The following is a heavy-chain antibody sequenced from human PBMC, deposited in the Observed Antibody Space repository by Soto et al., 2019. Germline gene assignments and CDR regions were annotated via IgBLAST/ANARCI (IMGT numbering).Heavy chain of an antibody. D-gene: IGHD6-19*01. J-gene: IGHJ4*02. CDR2: ISGSGGST. CDR1: GFTFSSYA. Sequence: HPGGSLRLSCAASGFTFSSYAMSWVRQAPGKGLEWVSAISGSGGSTYYADSVKGRFTISRDNSKNTLYLQMNSLRAEDTAVYYCAKIGLYYLDSSGWYYWGQGTLVTVS. V-gene: IGHV3-23*01. CDR3: AKIGLYYLDSSGWYY.